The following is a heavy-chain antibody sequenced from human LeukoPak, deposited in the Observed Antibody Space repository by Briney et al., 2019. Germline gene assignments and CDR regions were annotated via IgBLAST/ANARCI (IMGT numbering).Heavy chain of an antibody. CDR2: IIPIFGTA. D-gene: IGHD2-2*01. CDR1: GGTFSSYA. J-gene: IGHJ1*01. V-gene: IGHV1-69*05. CDR3: ARSSLHCSSTSCPQRAEYFQH. Sequence: GASVKVSCKASGGTFSSYAISWVRQAPGQGLEWMGRIIPIFGTANYAQEFQGRVTITTDESTSTAYMELSSLRSEDTAVYYCARSSLHCSSTSCPQRAEYFQHWGQGTLVTVSS.